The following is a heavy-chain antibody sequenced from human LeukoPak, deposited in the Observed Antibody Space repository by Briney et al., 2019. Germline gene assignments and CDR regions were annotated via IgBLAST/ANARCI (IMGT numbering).Heavy chain of an antibody. CDR2: LYYSGYS. CDR3: ARHNIASDGARLFDF. J-gene: IGHJ4*02. CDR1: GGSITSYY. D-gene: IGHD4-17*01. Sequence: PSETLSLTCTVSGGSITSYYWAWLRQPPGKGLEWIGYLYYSGYSKYNPSLTSRVSMSVDTSKNQFSLKLTSVTAADTAVYYCARHNIASDGARLFDFWGRGTLVTVPS. V-gene: IGHV4-59*08.